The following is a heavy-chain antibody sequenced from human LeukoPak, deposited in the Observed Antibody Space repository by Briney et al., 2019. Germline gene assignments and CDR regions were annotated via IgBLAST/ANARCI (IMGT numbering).Heavy chain of an antibody. J-gene: IGHJ4*02. CDR1: GFTFSSYS. D-gene: IGHD3-9*01. V-gene: IGHV3-21*01. CDR3: ARVYSPDWLSTPDY. Sequence: GGSLRLSCAASGFTFSSYSMNWVRQAPGKGLEWVSSISSSSSYIYYADPVKGRFTISRDNAKNSLYLQMNSLRAEDTAVYYCARVYSPDWLSTPDYWGQGTLVTVSS. CDR2: ISSSSSYI.